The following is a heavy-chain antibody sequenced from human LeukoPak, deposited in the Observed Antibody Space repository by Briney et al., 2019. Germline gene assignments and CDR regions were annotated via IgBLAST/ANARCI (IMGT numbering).Heavy chain of an antibody. CDR2: INHSGST. J-gene: IGHJ6*02. CDR1: GGSFSGYY. CDR3: ARHAGYPSYNGMDV. D-gene: IGHD5-18*01. Sequence: AETLPPTCAVYGGSFSGYYWSWIRQPPGKGLEWIGEINHSGSTNYNPSLKSRVTISVDTSKNQFSLKLSSVTAADTAVYYCARHAGYPSYNGMDVCGQGTTVTVSS. V-gene: IGHV4-34*01.